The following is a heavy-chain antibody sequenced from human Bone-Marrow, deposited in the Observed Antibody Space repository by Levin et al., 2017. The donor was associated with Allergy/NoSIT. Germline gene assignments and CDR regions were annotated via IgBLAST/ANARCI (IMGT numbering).Heavy chain of an antibody. Sequence: QPGGSLRLSCAVSGFNVDDYAMHWVRQAPGKGLEWVSGITWNRGKKDYADSVKGRFTISRDNAKNSLYLQMNSLRTEDTALYYCAKDISGDGSNFDHWGQGTLVTVSS. J-gene: IGHJ4*02. CDR1: GFNVDDYA. CDR2: ITWNRGKK. CDR3: AKDISGDGSNFDH. V-gene: IGHV3-9*01. D-gene: IGHD5-24*01.